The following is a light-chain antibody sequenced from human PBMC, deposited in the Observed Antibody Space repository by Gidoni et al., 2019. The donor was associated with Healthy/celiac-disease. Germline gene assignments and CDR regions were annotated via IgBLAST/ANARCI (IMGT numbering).Light chain of an antibody. J-gene: IGKJ2*01. CDR2: CAS. CDR1: QSVSSN. CDR3: QQYNNWPPYT. Sequence: EIVMTQSPATLSVSPGERATLTCRASQSVSSNLAWYQQKPGQAPRLLIYCASTRATGIPARFSGSGSGTEFTLTISSRQSEDVAVYYCQQYNNWPPYTFGQGTKLEIK. V-gene: IGKV3-15*01.